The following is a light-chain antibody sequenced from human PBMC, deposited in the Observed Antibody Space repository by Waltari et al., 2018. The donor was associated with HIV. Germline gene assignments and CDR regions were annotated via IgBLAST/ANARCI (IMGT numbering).Light chain of an antibody. CDR1: SSDVGGYNS. CDR3: CSYAASSQGV. Sequence: QSALTQPRSVSGSPGQSVTISCTGTSSDVGGYNSVSWYQHHPGKAPKVMIYDVSKRPSGVPDRFSGSKSGNTASLTISGLQAEDEADYYCCSYAASSQGVFGTGTTVTVL. J-gene: IGLJ1*01. V-gene: IGLV2-11*01. CDR2: DVS.